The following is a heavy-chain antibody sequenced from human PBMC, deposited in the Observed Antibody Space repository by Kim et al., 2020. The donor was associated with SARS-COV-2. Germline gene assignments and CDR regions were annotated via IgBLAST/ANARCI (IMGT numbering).Heavy chain of an antibody. J-gene: IGHJ4*02. CDR1: GFTFSSYG. Sequence: GGSLRLSCAASGFTFSSYGMHWVRQAPGKGLEWVAVISYDGSNKYYADSVKGRFTISRDNSKNTLYLQMNSLRAEDTAVYYCAKDRQGDIVVVPALAPVDYWGQGTLVTVSS. CDR3: AKDRQGDIVVVPALAPVDY. CDR2: ISYDGSNK. D-gene: IGHD2-2*01. V-gene: IGHV3-30*18.